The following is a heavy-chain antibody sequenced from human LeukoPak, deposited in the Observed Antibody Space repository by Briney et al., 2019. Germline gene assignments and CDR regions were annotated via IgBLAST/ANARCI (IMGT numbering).Heavy chain of an antibody. D-gene: IGHD1-26*01. CDR2: ISGSGGST. Sequence: GGSLRLSCAASGFTFSNYAMSRVRQAPGKGLEWVSGISGSGGSTYYADSVKGRFTISRDNSKNTLYLQMNSLTDEDTAVYYCAKKWGVGTTTLDYFDYWGQGTLVTVSS. J-gene: IGHJ4*02. V-gene: IGHV3-23*01. CDR1: GFTFSNYA. CDR3: AKKWGVGTTTLDYFDY.